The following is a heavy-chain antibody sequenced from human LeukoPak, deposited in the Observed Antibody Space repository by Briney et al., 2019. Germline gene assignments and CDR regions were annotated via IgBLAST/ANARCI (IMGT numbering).Heavy chain of an antibody. CDR1: GFTFSSCW. J-gene: IGHJ4*02. V-gene: IGHV3-7*01. D-gene: IGHD3-22*01. CDR2: IKQDGSEK. Sequence: PGGSLRLSCAASGFTFSSCWMSWVRQAPGKGLEWVANIKQDGSEKYYVDSVKGRLTISRDNAKNSLYLQMNSLRAEDTAVYYCARSSRYYYDSSGYPDYWGQGTLVTVSS. CDR3: ARSSRYYYDSSGYPDY.